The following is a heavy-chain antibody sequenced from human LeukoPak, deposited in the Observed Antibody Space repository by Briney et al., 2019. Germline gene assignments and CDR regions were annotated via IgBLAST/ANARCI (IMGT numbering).Heavy chain of an antibody. CDR1: GFTFSSYA. CDR2: ISGSGGST. D-gene: IGHD3-9*01. Sequence: GGSLRLSCAASGFTFSSYAMSWVRQAPGKGLEWVSAISGSGGSTYYADSVKGRFTISRDNSKNTLYLQMNSLRAEDTAVYYCAKIQYYDILTGPFDYWGQGTLVTVSS. V-gene: IGHV3-23*01. J-gene: IGHJ4*02. CDR3: AKIQYYDILTGPFDY.